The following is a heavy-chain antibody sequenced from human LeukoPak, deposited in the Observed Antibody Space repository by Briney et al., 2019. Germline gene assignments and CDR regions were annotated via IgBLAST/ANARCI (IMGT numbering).Heavy chain of an antibody. CDR2: IYHSGST. J-gene: IGHJ4*02. Sequence: SETLSLTCTVSGGSISSSSYYWGWIRQPPGKGLEWIGSIYHSGSTYYNPSLKSRVTISVDTSKNQFSLKLSSVTAADTAVYYCARVGVVVVAATLDYWGQGTLVTVSS. V-gene: IGHV4-39*07. D-gene: IGHD2-15*01. CDR1: GGSISSSSYY. CDR3: ARVGVVVVAATLDY.